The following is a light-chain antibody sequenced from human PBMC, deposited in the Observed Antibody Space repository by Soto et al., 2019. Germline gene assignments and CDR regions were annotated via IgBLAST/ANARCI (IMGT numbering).Light chain of an antibody. V-gene: IGKV3-15*01. Sequence: EIMMTQSPATLSVSPGERATLSCRASQSVSTNLAWYQQKPGQAPRLLIYYASTRATGIPARFSGSGSGTEFTLTISSIQSEDFALYYCQQYNNWPPITFGQGTRLEIK. CDR2: YAS. J-gene: IGKJ5*01. CDR3: QQYNNWPPIT. CDR1: QSVSTN.